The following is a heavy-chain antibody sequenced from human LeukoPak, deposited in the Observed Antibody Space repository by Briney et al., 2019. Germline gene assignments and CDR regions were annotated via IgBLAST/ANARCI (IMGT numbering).Heavy chain of an antibody. CDR2: IKQDGNEK. V-gene: IGHV3-7*01. CDR1: GFTFSSYW. D-gene: IGHD6-13*01. CDR3: ARDATIAAAGPYYFDY. Sequence: GGSLRLSCAASGFTFSSYWMSWVRQAPGKGLEWVANIKQDGNEKYYVDSVKGRFTISRDNAKNSLYLQMNSLRAEDTAVYYCARDATIAAAGPYYFDYWGQGTLVTVSS. J-gene: IGHJ4*02.